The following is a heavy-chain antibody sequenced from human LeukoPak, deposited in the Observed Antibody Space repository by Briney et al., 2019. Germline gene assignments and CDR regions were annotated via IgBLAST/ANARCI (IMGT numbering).Heavy chain of an antibody. CDR1: GYTFIGYY. V-gene: IGHV1-2*02. CDR3: ARDSSMLRGPLVIYYFDF. Sequence: ASVKVSCKASGYTFIGYYMHWVRQAPGQGLEWMGWINPNSGGTNYAQKFQGRVTMTRDTSISTAYMELSRLRSDDTAVYYCARDSSMLRGPLVIYYFDFWGQGTLVTVSS. D-gene: IGHD3-10*01. CDR2: INPNSGGT. J-gene: IGHJ4*02.